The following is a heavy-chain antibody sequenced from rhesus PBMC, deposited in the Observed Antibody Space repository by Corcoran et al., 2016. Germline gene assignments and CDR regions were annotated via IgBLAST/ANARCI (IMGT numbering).Heavy chain of an antibody. D-gene: IGHD2-8*01. Sequence: QLQLQESGPGLVKPSETLSLPCAVSGVSIRSNWWSCIRPPPGTGRELVGRISGCGGSTSYNPSRKSRVTISTDTSKNQFALKLSSVTAADTAVYYCARMLGYCSGGVCYGFEYWGQGVLVTVSS. J-gene: IGHJ4*01. CDR3: ARMLGYCSGGVCYGFEY. CDR1: GVSIRSNW. CDR2: ISGCGGST. V-gene: IGHV4-173*01.